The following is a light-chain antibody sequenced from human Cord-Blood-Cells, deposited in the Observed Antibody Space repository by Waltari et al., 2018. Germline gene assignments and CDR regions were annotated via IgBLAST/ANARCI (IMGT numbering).Light chain of an antibody. CDR2: DAS. Sequence: EIVLTQSPATLSLSPGERAPLTCRASQSVSSYLAWYQQKPGQAPRLLIYDASNRATGIPARFSGSGSGTDFTLTISSLEPEDFAVYYCQQRSNWPPWTVGQGTKVEIK. CDR1: QSVSSY. CDR3: QQRSNWPPWT. J-gene: IGKJ1*01. V-gene: IGKV3-11*01.